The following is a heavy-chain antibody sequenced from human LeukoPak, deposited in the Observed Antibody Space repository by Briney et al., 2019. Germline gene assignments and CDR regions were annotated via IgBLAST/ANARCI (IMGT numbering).Heavy chain of an antibody. CDR1: GASISSYY. Sequence: SETLSLTCTVSGASISSYYWSWLRQPPGRGLEWIGYIFYSGNSNYNPSLKSRVTMLVDTSNNRLSLKLSSVTAEDTAVYYCARAGTGWAFDYWGQGTLVTVSS. J-gene: IGHJ4*02. CDR2: IFYSGNS. V-gene: IGHV4-59*01. D-gene: IGHD7-27*01. CDR3: ARAGTGWAFDY.